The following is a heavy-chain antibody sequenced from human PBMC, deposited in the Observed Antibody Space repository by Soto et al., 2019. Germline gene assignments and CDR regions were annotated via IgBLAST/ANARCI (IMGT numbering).Heavy chain of an antibody. CDR1: GGSISSFY. CDR2: VFYSGST. V-gene: IGHV4-59*01. Sequence: VQLQESGPGLAKPSETLSLTCTVSGGSISSFYWSWIRQPPGKGLEWIGNVFYSGSTIYNPSLKSRVTISVDTSKNQFTLKLSSVTAADTAVYYCAKECCDPNGCYGMWLDPWGQGTLVTVSS. D-gene: IGHD2-15*01. CDR3: AKECCDPNGCYGMWLDP. J-gene: IGHJ5*02.